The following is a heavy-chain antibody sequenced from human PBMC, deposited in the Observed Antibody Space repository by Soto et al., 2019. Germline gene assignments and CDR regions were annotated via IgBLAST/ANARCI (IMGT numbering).Heavy chain of an antibody. CDR2: INHSGST. CDR1: GGSFTDYY. V-gene: IGHV4-34*01. CDR3: ARVRARLLSHAFDF. D-gene: IGHD3-16*02. J-gene: IGHJ3*01. Sequence: QVQLQQWGAGLLEPSETLSLTCAVYGGSFTDYYWTWIRQPPGKGLEWIGEINHSGSTNYNPSLKNRVTISLDTSKNQFSLKVNSVTAADTAVYFCARVRARLLSHAFDFWGQGTLVTVSS.